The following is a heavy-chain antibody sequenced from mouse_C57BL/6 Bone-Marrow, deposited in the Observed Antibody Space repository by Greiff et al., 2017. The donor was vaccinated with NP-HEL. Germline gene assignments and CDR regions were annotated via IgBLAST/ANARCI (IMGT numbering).Heavy chain of an antibody. CDR1: GYTFTSYW. CDR2: INPSNGGT. Sequence: QVHVKQPGTELVKPGASVKLSCKASGYTFTSYWMHWVKQRPGQGLEWIGNINPSNGGTNYNEKFKSKATLTVDKSSSTAYMQLSSLTSEDSAVYYCALLLLGLGYFDVWGTGTTVTVSS. CDR3: ALLLLGLGYFDV. D-gene: IGHD1-1*01. J-gene: IGHJ1*03. V-gene: IGHV1-53*01.